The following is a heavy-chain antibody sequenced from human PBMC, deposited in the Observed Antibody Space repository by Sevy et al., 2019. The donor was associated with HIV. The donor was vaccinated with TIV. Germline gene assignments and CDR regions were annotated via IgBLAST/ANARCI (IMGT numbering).Heavy chain of an antibody. Sequence: SETPSLTCTVSGGSISSGDYYWSWIRQPPGKGLEWIGYIYYSGSTYYNPSLKSRVTISVDTSKNQFSLKLSSVTAADTAVYYCARDRVADAKSTYYYYYGMDVWGQGTTVTVSS. J-gene: IGHJ6*02. CDR2: IYYSGST. V-gene: IGHV4-30-4*01. CDR1: GGSISSGDYY. D-gene: IGHD6-19*01. CDR3: ARDRVADAKSTYYYYYGMDV.